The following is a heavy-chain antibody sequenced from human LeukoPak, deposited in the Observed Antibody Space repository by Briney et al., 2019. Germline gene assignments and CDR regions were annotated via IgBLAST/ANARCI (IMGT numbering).Heavy chain of an antibody. V-gene: IGHV4-4*07. Sequence: PPETLSLTCTVSGGSISSYYWSWIRQPAGKGLEWIGRIYTSGSTNYNPSLKSRVTISVDTSKNQFSLKLSSVTAADTAVYYCARVVSSSSWYGYYYYMDVWGKGTTVTVSS. D-gene: IGHD6-13*01. J-gene: IGHJ6*03. CDR3: ARVVSSSSWYGYYYYMDV. CDR1: GGSISSYY. CDR2: IYTSGST.